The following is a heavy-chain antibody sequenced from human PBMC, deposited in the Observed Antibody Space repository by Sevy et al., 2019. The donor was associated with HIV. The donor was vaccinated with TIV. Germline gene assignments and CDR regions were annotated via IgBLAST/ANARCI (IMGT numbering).Heavy chain of an antibody. D-gene: IGHD2-2*01. V-gene: IGHV4-34*01. CDR2: INHSGST. CDR3: AGGRIVVVPAATDYYYYGMDV. J-gene: IGHJ6*02. CDR1: GGSFSGYY. Sequence: GSLRLSCAVYGGSFSGYYWSWIRQPPGKGLEWIGEINHSGSTNYNPSLKSRVTISVDTSKNQFSLKLSSVTAADTAVYYCAGGRIVVVPAATDYYYYGMDVWGQGTTVTVSS.